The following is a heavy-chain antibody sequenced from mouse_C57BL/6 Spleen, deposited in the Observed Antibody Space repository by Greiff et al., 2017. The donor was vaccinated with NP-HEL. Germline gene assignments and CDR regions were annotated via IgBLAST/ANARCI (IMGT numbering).Heavy chain of an antibody. V-gene: IGHV1-81*01. CDR3: ASGTAQALDY. Sequence: QVQLQQSGAELARPGASVKLSCKASGYTFTSYGISWVKQRTGQGLEWIGEIYPRSGNTYYNEKFKGKATLTADKSSSTAYMELRSLTSEDSAVYFCASGTAQALDYWGQGTTLTVSS. CDR2: IYPRSGNT. J-gene: IGHJ2*01. D-gene: IGHD3-2*02. CDR1: GYTFTSYG.